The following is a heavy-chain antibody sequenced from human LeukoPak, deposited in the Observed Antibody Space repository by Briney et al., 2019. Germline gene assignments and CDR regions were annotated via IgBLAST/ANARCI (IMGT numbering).Heavy chain of an antibody. Sequence: GGSLRLSCAASGFTFSSYSFNWVRQVPGKGLEWVSSITTTFYTYYTDSVKSRFTISRDNAKNSLYLQMISLRAEDTAVYYCARGRANWYEDYWGQGTLVTVSS. CDR1: GFTFSSYS. CDR3: ARGRANWYEDY. V-gene: IGHV3-21*01. D-gene: IGHD6-13*01. CDR2: ITTTFYT. J-gene: IGHJ4*02.